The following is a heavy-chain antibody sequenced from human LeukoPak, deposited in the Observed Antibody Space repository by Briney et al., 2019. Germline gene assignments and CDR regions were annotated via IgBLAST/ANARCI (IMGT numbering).Heavy chain of an antibody. V-gene: IGHV1-2*02. CDR2: INPNRGDT. CDR3: TRDLLGFATTPLRD. Sequence: ASVRVSCKASGYTFTNYYIHWVRQAPGHGLEWMGWINPNRGDTSYAQKFQGRVTMTRDTSISTAFMELTRLTSDDTTVYYCTRDLLGFATTPLRDWGQGTLVTVSS. CDR1: GYTFTNYY. D-gene: IGHD4-17*01. J-gene: IGHJ4*02.